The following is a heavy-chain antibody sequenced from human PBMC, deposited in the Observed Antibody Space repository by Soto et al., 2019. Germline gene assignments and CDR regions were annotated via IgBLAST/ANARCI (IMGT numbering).Heavy chain of an antibody. D-gene: IGHD3-10*01. CDR3: AHHPYYGLGSYSFDY. J-gene: IGHJ4*02. CDR2: IYWGDDK. CDR1: GFSLTTSGVG. V-gene: IGHV2-5*02. Sequence: QITLKESGPTLVRPTQTLTLTCTFSGFSLTTSGVGVVWIHQPPGKALEWLAAIYWGDDKRYRSSLKSRLTITKDTSKNQVVLTMTNMDPVDTATYYCAHHPYYGLGSYSFDYWGQGTLVTVSS.